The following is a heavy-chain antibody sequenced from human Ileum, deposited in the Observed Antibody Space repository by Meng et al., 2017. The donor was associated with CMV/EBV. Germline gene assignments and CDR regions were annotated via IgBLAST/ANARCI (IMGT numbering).Heavy chain of an antibody. J-gene: IGHJ4*02. CDR1: GSFSPYT. CDR3: TRGRVGDWGFDF. V-gene: IGHV4-34*01. Sequence: GQKQQWGAGLLKPSETLSLTCSLGGSFSPYTWSWIRQAPGKGLEWIGEINHRGTTNYSPSLKSRVTISIDTSKKQFSLRLSSLTAADTAVYYCTRGRVGDWGFDFWGQGTLVTVSS. CDR2: INHRGTT. D-gene: IGHD1-26*01.